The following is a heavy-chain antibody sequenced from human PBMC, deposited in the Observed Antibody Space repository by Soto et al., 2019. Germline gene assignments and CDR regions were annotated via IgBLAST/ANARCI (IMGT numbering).Heavy chain of an antibody. D-gene: IGHD5-12*01. CDR3: ARASGYDFGYYYYYMDV. V-gene: IGHV3-33*01. Sequence: QVQLVESGGGVVQPGRSLRLSCAASGFTFSSYGMHWVRQAPGKGLEWVAVIWYDGSNKYYADSVKGRFTISRDNSKNTLYLKMNSLRAEDTAVYYCARASGYDFGYYYYYMDVWGKGTTVTVSS. CDR1: GFTFSSYG. CDR2: IWYDGSNK. J-gene: IGHJ6*03.